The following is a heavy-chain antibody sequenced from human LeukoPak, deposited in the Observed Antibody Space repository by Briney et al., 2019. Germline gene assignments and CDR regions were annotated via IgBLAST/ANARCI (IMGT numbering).Heavy chain of an antibody. CDR1: GYTFTGYY. J-gene: IGHJ5*02. D-gene: IGHD3-22*01. CDR3: ARGPRSSGYYYDWFDP. CDR2: INPNSGGT. V-gene: IGHV1-2*02. Sequence: ASVKVSCKASGYTFTGYYMHWVRQAPGQGLEWMGWINPNSGGTNYAQKFRGRVTMTRDTSISTAYMELSRLRSDDTAVYYCARGPRSSGYYYDWFDPWGQGTLVTVSS.